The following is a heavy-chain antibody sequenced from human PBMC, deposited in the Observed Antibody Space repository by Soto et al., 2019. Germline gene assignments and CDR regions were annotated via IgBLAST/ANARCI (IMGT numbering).Heavy chain of an antibody. CDR2: IYHSGST. CDR1: SGSISSSNW. CDR3: ARAYYDFWSGYYT. D-gene: IGHD3-3*01. Sequence: SETLSLTCAVSSGSISSSNWWSWVRQPPGKGLGWIGEIYHSGSTNYNPSLKSRVTISVDKSKNQFSLKLSSVTAADTAVYYCARAYYDFWSGYYTWGQGTLVTVSS. J-gene: IGHJ5*02. V-gene: IGHV4-4*02.